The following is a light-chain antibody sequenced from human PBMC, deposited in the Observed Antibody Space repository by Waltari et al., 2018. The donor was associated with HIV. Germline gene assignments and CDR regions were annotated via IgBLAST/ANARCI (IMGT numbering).Light chain of an antibody. Sequence: SALTQPAPVSGFPGQSLTISCTGADTNFGFYNFVSWYKQHPGKVPKVILYEVDSRAEGVSDRFSGSKSGNTASLTISGLQNEDEADYYCASYTANHTVMFGGGTKVTVL. V-gene: IGLV2-14*01. J-gene: IGLJ3*02. CDR1: DTNFGFYNF. CDR3: ASYTANHTVM. CDR2: EVD.